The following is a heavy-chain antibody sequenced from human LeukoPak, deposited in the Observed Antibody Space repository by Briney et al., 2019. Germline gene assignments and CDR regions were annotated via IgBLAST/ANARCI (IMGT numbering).Heavy chain of an antibody. CDR2: IYYSGST. D-gene: IGHD4-17*01. CDR3: ARHYGDYVYYGMDV. CDR1: AGSITSGDYY. V-gene: IGHV4-30-4*01. J-gene: IGHJ6*04. Sequence: SETLSLTCTVSAGSITSGDYYWSWIRQPPGKGPEWIGYIYYSGSTYYNPSLKSRVTISVDTSKNQFSLKLSSVTAADTAVYYCARHYGDYVYYGMDVWGKGTTVTVSS.